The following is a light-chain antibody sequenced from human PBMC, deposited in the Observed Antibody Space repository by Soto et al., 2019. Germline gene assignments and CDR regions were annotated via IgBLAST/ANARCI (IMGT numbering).Light chain of an antibody. CDR1: QSVSSSY. V-gene: IGKV3-20*01. CDR2: GAG. CDR3: QQYGNSPGYT. Sequence: EIVLTQSPGTLSLSPGERATLSCRASQSVSSSYLAWYQQKPGQAPSLLDLGAGSRATGIPDRFSGSGSGTDFTLTISRLEPEDFAVYYCQQYGNSPGYTFGQGTKLEIK. J-gene: IGKJ2*01.